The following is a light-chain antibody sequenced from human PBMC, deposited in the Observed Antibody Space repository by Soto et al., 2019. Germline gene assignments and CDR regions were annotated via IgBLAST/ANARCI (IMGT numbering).Light chain of an antibody. CDR2: EVT. CDR1: SSDVGGYNY. J-gene: IGLJ1*01. CDR3: SSYTTSVSV. V-gene: IGLV2-8*01. Sequence: QSALTQPPSASGSPGQSVTISCTGTSSDVGGYNYVSWYQQYPGKAPKLLIYEVTKWPSGVPDRFSGSKSGNTASLTVSGLQIDDEADYSCSSYTTSVSVFGTGTKVTAL.